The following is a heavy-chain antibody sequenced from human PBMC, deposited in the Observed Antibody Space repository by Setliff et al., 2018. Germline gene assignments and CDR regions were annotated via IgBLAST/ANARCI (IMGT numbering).Heavy chain of an antibody. CDR3: TRSRAPRVVLAADFDL. Sequence: ASVKVSCKTSGFSFSTFGFSWVRQAPGQGLEWMGWISPYSGESNYAQKFQDRLTVTADTPTKTTYMELRSLTSDDTAVYFCTRSRAPRVVLAADFDLWGQGTLVTVS. CDR2: ISPYSGES. CDR1: GFSFSTFG. V-gene: IGHV1-18*01. J-gene: IGHJ4*02. D-gene: IGHD3-16*01.